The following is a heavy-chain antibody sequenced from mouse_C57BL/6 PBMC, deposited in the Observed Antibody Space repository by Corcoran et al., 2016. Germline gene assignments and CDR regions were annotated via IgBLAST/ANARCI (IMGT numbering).Heavy chain of an antibody. CDR1: GYTFTTYG. Sequence: QIQLVQSGPELKKPGETVKISCKASGYTFTTYGMSWVKQAPGKGLKWMGWINTYSGVPTYADDFKGRFAFSLETSASTAYLQINNLKNEDTATYFCASYYYGSSYGDFDVWGTGTTVTVSS. CDR3: ASYYYGSSYGDFDV. V-gene: IGHV9-3*01. J-gene: IGHJ1*03. D-gene: IGHD1-1*01. CDR2: INTYSGVP.